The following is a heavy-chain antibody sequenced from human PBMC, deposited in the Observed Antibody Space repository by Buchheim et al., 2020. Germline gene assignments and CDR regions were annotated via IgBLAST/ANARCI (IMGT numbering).Heavy chain of an antibody. CDR1: GFTFSSYW. D-gene: IGHD2-15*01. CDR2: IKQVGSAK. J-gene: IGHJ6*02. CDR3: ARDLYCSCGSCYIHYGMDV. V-gene: IGHV3-7*03. Sequence: EVQLVESGGGLVQPGGSLRLSCAASGFTFSSYWMSWVRQAPGKGLEWVANIKQVGSAKYYVDSVKGRFTISRDNAKNSLYLQMNSLRAEDTAVYYCARDLYCSCGSCYIHYGMDVWGQGTT.